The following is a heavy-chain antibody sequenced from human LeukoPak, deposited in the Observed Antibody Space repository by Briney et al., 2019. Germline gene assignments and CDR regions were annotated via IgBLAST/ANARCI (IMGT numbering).Heavy chain of an antibody. CDR1: GFTFSSYS. CDR2: ISSSSSYI. J-gene: IGHJ4*02. Sequence: PGVSLRLSCAASGFTFSSYSMNWVRQAPGRGLEWVSSISSSSSYIYYADSVKGRFTISRDNAKNSLYLQMNSLRAEDTAVYYCAREPGSGWYAWGQGTLVTVSS. V-gene: IGHV3-21*01. D-gene: IGHD6-19*01. CDR3: AREPGSGWYA.